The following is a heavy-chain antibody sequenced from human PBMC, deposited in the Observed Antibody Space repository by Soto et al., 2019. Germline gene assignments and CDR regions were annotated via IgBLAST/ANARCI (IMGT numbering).Heavy chain of an antibody. CDR2: TYYGGST. D-gene: IGHD5-18*01. Sequence: QVQLQESGPGLVKPSQTLSLTCTVSGGSISSGDYYWSWIRQPPGKGLGWMGYTYYGGSTNSNPSLKRRVTLTVDTSKNQFSLKLSSVTAADTVVYYCARARGYSYGFFLGYYYYGMDVWGQGTTVTVSS. J-gene: IGHJ6*02. CDR3: ARARGYSYGFFLGYYYYGMDV. CDR1: GGSISSGDYY. V-gene: IGHV4-30-4*01.